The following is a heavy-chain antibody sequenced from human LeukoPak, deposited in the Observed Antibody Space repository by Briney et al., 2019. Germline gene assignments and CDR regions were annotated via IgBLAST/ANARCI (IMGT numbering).Heavy chain of an antibody. Sequence: PGGSLRLSCAGSGFTSSNHAMSWVRQAPGKGLEWVSAISGRGDSTYYADSVKGRFTTSRDNSKNTLSLQMSSLRPEDTAVYYCAKSDCTDITCNVLDYWGQGTLVTVSS. CDR3: AKSDCTDITCNVLDY. CDR2: ISGRGDST. CDR1: GFTSSNHA. D-gene: IGHD2-8*02. J-gene: IGHJ4*02. V-gene: IGHV3-23*01.